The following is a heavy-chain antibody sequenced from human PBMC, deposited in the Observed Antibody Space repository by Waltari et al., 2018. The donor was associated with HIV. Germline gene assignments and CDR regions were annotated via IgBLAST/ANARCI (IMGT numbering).Heavy chain of an antibody. CDR3: VRRRWRTTMVFLVKGGVFDI. J-gene: IGHJ3*02. Sequence: QVQLQQWGAGLMKPAETRSLNCAVYGGAFTNFVWSFVRQSPGKDFEWMGEINNSGKTDYNPALKGRVSLSIDPSKKQFSLQLTSMSVADTAKYYCVRRRWRTTMVFLVKGGVFDIWGQGTEVTVSS. CDR2: INNSGKT. V-gene: IGHV4-34*02. D-gene: IGHD2-8*01. CDR1: GGAFTNFV.